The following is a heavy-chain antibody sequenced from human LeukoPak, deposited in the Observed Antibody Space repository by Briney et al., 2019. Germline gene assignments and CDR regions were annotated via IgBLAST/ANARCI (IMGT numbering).Heavy chain of an antibody. CDR3: ARELAVAATGGWFDP. V-gene: IGHV4-31*03. Sequence: SETLSLTCTVSGGSISSGGYYWSWIRQHPGKGMEWIGYIYYSGSTYYNPSLKSRVTISVATSKNQFSLKLSSVTAADTAVYYCARELAVAATGGWFDPWGQGTLVTVSS. CDR1: GGSISSGGYY. J-gene: IGHJ5*02. D-gene: IGHD6-19*01. CDR2: IYYSGST.